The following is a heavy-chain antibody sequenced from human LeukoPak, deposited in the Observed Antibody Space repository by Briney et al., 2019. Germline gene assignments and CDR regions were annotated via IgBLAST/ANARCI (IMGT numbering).Heavy chain of an antibody. D-gene: IGHD1-1*01. V-gene: IGHV4-4*09. CDR1: GGSLSSSY. J-gene: IGHJ1*01. CDR3: ARQNGTPGGQYCQH. CDR2: IYTSGST. Sequence: SETLSLTCIVPGGSLSSSYWSWIRPPPGKGLETIGYIYTSGSTNYNPSLKSRVTISVDTSKNQFSLKLSSVTAADTAVYYCARQNGTPGGQYCQHWGQGTLVAVSS.